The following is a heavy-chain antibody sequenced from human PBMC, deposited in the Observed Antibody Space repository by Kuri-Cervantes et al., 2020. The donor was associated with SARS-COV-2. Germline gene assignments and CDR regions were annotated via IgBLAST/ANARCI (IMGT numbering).Heavy chain of an antibody. CDR2: LKSRSDGGAR. Sequence: GGSLRLSCAASGISSNNAWMGWVRQTPGKGLEWVGRLKSRSDGGARDYAEPVKGRFVISRDDATSTMYLQVNSLIIEDTGIYYCTTDRGIASRPLFDYWGQGTLVTVSS. V-gene: IGHV3-15*01. D-gene: IGHD6-13*01. J-gene: IGHJ4*02. CDR3: TTDRGIASRPLFDY. CDR1: GISSNNAW.